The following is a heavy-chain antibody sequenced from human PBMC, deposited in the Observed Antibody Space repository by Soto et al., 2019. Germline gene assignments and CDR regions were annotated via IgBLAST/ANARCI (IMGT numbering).Heavy chain of an antibody. CDR2: VYYSGSS. J-gene: IGHJ5*02. CDR3: ARDGRFDP. Sequence: SETLSLTCTVSGDSIRKYYWSWIRQPPGKGLEWIGFVYYSGSSNYNPSLKGRVTMSVDTSKNQFSLKMSSVTAADTAVYYCARDGRFDPWGQGTLVTVSS. CDR1: GDSIRKYY. V-gene: IGHV4-59*12. D-gene: IGHD1-26*01.